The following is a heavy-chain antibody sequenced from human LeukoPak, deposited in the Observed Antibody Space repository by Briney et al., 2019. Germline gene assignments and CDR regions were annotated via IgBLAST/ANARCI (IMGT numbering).Heavy chain of an antibody. CDR1: GFTFSLYS. CDR2: IKSKTDGGTT. J-gene: IGHJ4*02. CDR3: TTLILLWFGELSL. Sequence: PGGSLRLSCAASGFTFSLYSMNWVRQAPGKGLEWVGRIKSKTDGGTTDYAAPVKGRFTISRDDSKNTLYLQMNSLKTEDTAVYYCTTLILLWFGELSLWGQGTLVTVSS. D-gene: IGHD3-10*01. V-gene: IGHV3-15*01.